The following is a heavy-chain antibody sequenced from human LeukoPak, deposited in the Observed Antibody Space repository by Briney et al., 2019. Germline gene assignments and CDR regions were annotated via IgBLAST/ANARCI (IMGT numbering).Heavy chain of an antibody. D-gene: IGHD1-26*01. CDR2: IYYSGST. CDR3: ASVKGGSYDDAFDI. J-gene: IGHJ3*02. V-gene: IGHV4-30-4*01. CDR1: GGSISSGDYS. Sequence: PSETLSLTCTVSGGSISSGDYSWSWIRQPPGKGLEWIGYIYYSGSTYYNPSLKSRVTISVDTSKNQFSLKLSSVTAADTAVYYCASVKGGSYDDAFDIWGQGTMVTVSS.